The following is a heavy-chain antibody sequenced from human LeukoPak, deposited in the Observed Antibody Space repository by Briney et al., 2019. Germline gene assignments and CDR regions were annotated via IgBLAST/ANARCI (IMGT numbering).Heavy chain of an antibody. J-gene: IGHJ2*01. V-gene: IGHV4-59*01. CDR2: IYYSGST. D-gene: IGHD2-21*02. CDR1: GGSISSYY. CDR3: ARVPCGGDCREAADWYFDL. Sequence: SETLSLTCTVSGGSISSYYWSWTRQPPGKGLEWIGYIYYSGSTNYNPSLKSRVTISVDTSKNQFSLKLTSVTAADTAVYYCARVPCGGDCREAADWYFDLWGRGTLVTVSS.